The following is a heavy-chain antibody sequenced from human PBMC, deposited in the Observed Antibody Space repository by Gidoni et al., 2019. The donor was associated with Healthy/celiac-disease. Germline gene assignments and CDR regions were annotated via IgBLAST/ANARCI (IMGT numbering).Heavy chain of an antibody. D-gene: IGHD4-4*01. Sequence: LEWVSYISSSGSTIYYADSVKGRFTISRDNAKNSLYLQMNSLRAEDTAVYYCARVFNEVQSTVTTGYYYYYMDVWGKGTTVTVSS. J-gene: IGHJ6*03. CDR3: ARVFNEVQSTVTTGYYYYYMDV. CDR2: ISSSGSTI. V-gene: IGHV3-11*01.